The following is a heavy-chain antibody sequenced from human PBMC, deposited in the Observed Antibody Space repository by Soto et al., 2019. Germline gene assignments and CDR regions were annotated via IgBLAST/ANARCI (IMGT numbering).Heavy chain of an antibody. J-gene: IGHJ6*02. Sequence: KPSETLSLTCTVSGGSISSYYWSWFRQPPGKGLEWIGYIYYSGSTNYNPSLTSRVTISVDTSKNQVSLKLSSVTAAATAVYYCARGWGCPTYYLYGMDVWGQGTTVTVSS. CDR3: ARGWGCPTYYLYGMDV. D-gene: IGHD1-26*01. V-gene: IGHV4-59*01. CDR1: GGSISSYY. CDR2: IYYSGST.